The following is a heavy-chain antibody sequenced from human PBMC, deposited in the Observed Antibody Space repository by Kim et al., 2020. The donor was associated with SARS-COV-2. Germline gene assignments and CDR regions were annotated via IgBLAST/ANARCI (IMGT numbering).Heavy chain of an antibody. CDR1: GFTFNNFG. CDR2: ISYEGSKK. D-gene: IGHD3-10*01. Sequence: GGSLRLSCVASGFTFNNFGMHWVRQAPGKGLEWVAVISYEGSKKYYADSVNGRFTISSDSFKNTVFLQMSSLTAEDTAVYYCAKANVFLWFGKFHNDAFDLWGQGTVVTVSS. J-gene: IGHJ3*01. CDR3: AKANVFLWFGKFHNDAFDL. V-gene: IGHV3-30*18.